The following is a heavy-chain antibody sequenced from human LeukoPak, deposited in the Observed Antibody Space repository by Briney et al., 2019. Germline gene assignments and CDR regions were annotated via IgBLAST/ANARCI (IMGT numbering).Heavy chain of an antibody. Sequence: PSETLSLTCAVYGGSFSGYYWSWTRQPPGKGLEWIGEINHSGSTNYNPSLKSRVTISVDTSKNQFSLKLSSVTAADTAVYYCARGRLRATTGFYYFDYWGQGTLVTVSS. CDR1: GGSFSGYY. CDR3: ARGRLRATTGFYYFDY. D-gene: IGHD1-26*01. CDR2: INHSGST. J-gene: IGHJ4*02. V-gene: IGHV4-34*01.